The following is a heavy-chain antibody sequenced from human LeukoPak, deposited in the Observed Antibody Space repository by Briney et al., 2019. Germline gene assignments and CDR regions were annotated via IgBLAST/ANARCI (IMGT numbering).Heavy chain of an antibody. J-gene: IGHJ4*02. V-gene: IGHV3-66*01. D-gene: IGHD3-3*01. CDR2: IYSGGST. Sequence: PGGSLRLSCAASGFTFDDYGMSWVRQAPGKGLEWVSVIYSGGSTYYADSVKGRFTISRDNSKNTLYLQMNSLRAEDTAVYYCASDYPPFLDYWGQGTLVTVSS. CDR3: ASDYPPFLDY. CDR1: GFTFDDYG.